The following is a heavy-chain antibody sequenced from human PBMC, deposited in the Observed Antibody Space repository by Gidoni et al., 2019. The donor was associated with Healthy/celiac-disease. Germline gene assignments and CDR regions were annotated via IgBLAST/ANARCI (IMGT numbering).Heavy chain of an antibody. J-gene: IGHJ3*02. V-gene: IGHV1-58*01. Sequence: QMQLVQSGPEVKKPGTSVKVSCKASGFTFTSSAVQWVRQARGQRLEWIGWIVVGSGNTNYAQKFQERVTITRDMSTSTAYMELSSLRSEDTAVYYCAAEYHGYCSGGSCYRGAFDIWGQGTMVTVSS. CDR1: GFTFTSSA. CDR3: AAEYHGYCSGGSCYRGAFDI. CDR2: IVVGSGNT. D-gene: IGHD2-15*01.